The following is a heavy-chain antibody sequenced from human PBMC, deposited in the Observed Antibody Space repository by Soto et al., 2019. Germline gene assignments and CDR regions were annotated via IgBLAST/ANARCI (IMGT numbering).Heavy chain of an antibody. J-gene: IGHJ6*02. D-gene: IGHD6-19*01. CDR1: GADINTYS. CDR2: IYTSASI. Sequence: SETLSLACIVSGADINTYSWTWIRQPAGKGLEWIGRIYTSASINYNPSLKGRVTLSVDTSTNQVSLRLASVTAADTAIYYCARDREAGYNFYYGMDVWGQGTTVTVS. CDR3: ARDREAGYNFYYGMDV. V-gene: IGHV4-4*07.